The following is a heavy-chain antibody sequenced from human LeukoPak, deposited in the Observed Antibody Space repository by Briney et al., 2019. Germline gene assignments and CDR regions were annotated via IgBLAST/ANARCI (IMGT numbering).Heavy chain of an antibody. V-gene: IGHV1-24*01. CDR3: ARVAAEVVGVPGAIGFGWLRRDYYYMDV. J-gene: IGHJ6*03. CDR2: FDPKDGET. D-gene: IGHD2-2*02. CDR1: GYILTELS. Sequence: EASVKVSCKVSGYILTELSMHWVRQAPGKGLEWMGGFDPKDGETIYAQKFQGRVIMTEDTSTDTAYMELSSLRSEDTAVYYCARVAAEVVGVPGAIGFGWLRRDYYYMDVWGKGTTVIVSS.